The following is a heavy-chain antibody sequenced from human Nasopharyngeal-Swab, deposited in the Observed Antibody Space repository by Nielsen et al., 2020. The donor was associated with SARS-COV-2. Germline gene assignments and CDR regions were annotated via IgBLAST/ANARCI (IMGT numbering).Heavy chain of an antibody. CDR3: AREFGDTFDY. Sequence: GSLRLSCTVSGGSISSYYWSWIRQPPGKGLEWIGYLYHSGSTNYNPSLKSRVTISVDTPKNQFSLKLSSVTAADTAVYYCAREFGDTFDYWGQGTLVTVSS. CDR2: LYHSGST. D-gene: IGHD2-21*01. J-gene: IGHJ4*02. V-gene: IGHV4-59*01. CDR1: GGSISSYY.